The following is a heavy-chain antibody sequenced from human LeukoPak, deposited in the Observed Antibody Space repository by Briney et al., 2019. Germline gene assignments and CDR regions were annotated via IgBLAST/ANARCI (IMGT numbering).Heavy chain of an antibody. D-gene: IGHD2-21*02. CDR3: ARDREVVTAKAQMDV. Sequence: GGPLRLSCAVSGFTVSTNHMSWVRQAPGKGLEWVSVIYNDANTYYTDSVKGRFTISRDNSKNTVFLQMNSLRAEDTAVYYCARDREVVTAKAQMDVWGKGTTVTVSS. V-gene: IGHV3-53*01. J-gene: IGHJ6*04. CDR2: IYNDANT. CDR1: GFTVSTNH.